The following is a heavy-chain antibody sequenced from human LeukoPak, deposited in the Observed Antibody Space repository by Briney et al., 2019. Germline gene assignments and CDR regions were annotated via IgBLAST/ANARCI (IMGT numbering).Heavy chain of an antibody. D-gene: IGHD3-10*01. CDR3: ARGAWFGELYFDY. J-gene: IGHJ4*02. Sequence: GASVKVSCKASGYTFTGYYMHWVRQAPGQGLEWMGWINPNSGGTNYAQKFQGRVTMTRDTSIGTAYMELSRLRSDDTAVYYCARGAWFGELYFDYWGQGTLVTVSS. CDR1: GYTFTGYY. CDR2: INPNSGGT. V-gene: IGHV1-2*02.